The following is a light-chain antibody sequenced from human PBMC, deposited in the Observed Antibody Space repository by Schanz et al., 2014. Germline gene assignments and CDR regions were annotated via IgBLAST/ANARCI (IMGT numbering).Light chain of an antibody. CDR2: GAS. J-gene: IGKJ1*01. CDR1: QTVSNNY. CDR3: QQYHDWWT. V-gene: IGKV3-20*01. Sequence: EIVLTQSPGTLSLSPGERATLSCRASQTVSNNYLAWYQQKPGQAPRLLIYGASSRATGIPDRFRGSGSGTDFTLTISRLEPEDFAVYYCQQYHDWWTFGQGTKVEIK.